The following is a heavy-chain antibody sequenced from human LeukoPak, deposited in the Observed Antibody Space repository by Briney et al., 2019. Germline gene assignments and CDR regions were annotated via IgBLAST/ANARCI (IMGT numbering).Heavy chain of an antibody. CDR2: ISSSSSYI. CDR3: AREGRDGYDY. V-gene: IGHV3-21*01. J-gene: IGHJ4*02. Sequence: GGSLRLSCAASGFTFSSHALSWVRQAPGKGLEWVSSISSSSSYIYYADSVKGRFTISRDNAKNSLYLQMNSLRAEDTAVYYCAREGRDGYDYWGQGTLVTVSS. CDR1: GFTFSSHA. D-gene: IGHD5-24*01.